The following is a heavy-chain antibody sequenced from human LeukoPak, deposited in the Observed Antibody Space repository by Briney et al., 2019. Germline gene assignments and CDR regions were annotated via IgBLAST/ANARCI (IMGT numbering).Heavy chain of an antibody. CDR1: GYTFNNHY. CDR2: INPSGGST. CDR3: ARQGTYSSAIGMGY. V-gene: IGHV1-46*02. D-gene: IGHD6-19*01. J-gene: IGHJ4*02. Sequence: ASVKVSCKASGYTFNNHYMYWVRQAPGQGLEWMGVINPSGGSTSYAQKFQGRVTMTRDTSTRTVYMEVNSLRSEDTAVYYCARQGTYSSAIGMGYWDQGTLVTVSS.